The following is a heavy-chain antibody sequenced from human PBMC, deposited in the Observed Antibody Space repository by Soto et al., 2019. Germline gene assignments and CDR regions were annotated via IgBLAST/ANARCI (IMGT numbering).Heavy chain of an antibody. CDR2: IYSGGST. J-gene: IGHJ4*02. D-gene: IGHD3-22*01. CDR1: GFTVSSNY. CDR3: ARLYDSSGYYYV. Sequence: LRLSCAASGFTVSSNYMSWVRQAPGKGLEWVSVIYSGGSTYYADSVKGRFTNSRDNSKNTLYLQMNSLRAEDTAVYYCARLYDSSGYYYVWGKGTLVTVSS. V-gene: IGHV3-53*01.